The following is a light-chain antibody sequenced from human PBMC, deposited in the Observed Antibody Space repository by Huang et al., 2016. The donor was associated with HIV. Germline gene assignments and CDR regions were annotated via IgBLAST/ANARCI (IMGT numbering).Light chain of an antibody. CDR3: QQYYSTPPA. Sequence: DIVMTQSPDSLAVSLGERATINCKSSQSVLYSSNNKNYLAWYQQKPGQPPNLLIYWASTRESGVPDRFSGSGSGTDVTLTISSLQAEDVAVYYCQQYYSTPPAFGQGTKVEIK. CDR1: QSVLYSSNNKNY. J-gene: IGKJ1*01. V-gene: IGKV4-1*01. CDR2: WAS.